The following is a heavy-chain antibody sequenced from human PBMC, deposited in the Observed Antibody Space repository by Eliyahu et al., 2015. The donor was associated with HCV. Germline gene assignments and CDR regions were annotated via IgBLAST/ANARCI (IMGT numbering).Heavy chain of an antibody. CDR2: ISYDETDK. D-gene: IGHD5-12*01. Sequence: QVQLVESGGGVVQPGRSLTLSCAASGLTFSNHGMHWVRQAPGKGLEWVAFISYDETDKYYADSVKGRFTISRDNPKNTLYLQMNSLRAEDTAVYYCATDQKWQLLWLFDYWGQGTLVTVSS. J-gene: IGHJ4*02. V-gene: IGHV3-30*03. CDR1: GLTFSNHG. CDR3: ATDQKWQLLWLFDY.